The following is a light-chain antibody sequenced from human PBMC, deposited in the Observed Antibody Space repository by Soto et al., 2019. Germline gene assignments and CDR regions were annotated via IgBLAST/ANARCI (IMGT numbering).Light chain of an antibody. CDR2: VAY. J-gene: IGKJ4*01. V-gene: IGKV1-13*01. CDR1: QGISTL. Sequence: AIQLTQSPSSLSASVGARVTITCRAWQGISTLFACYQQKPGKAPKLLIYVAYTLKSRVPSRFSGSGSGTDLALTISSLQPEDFSTYYCQQFVDYHLTFGGGTKVEIK. CDR3: QQFVDYHLT.